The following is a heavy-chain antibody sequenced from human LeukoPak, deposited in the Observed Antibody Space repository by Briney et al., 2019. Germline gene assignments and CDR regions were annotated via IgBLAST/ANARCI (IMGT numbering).Heavy chain of an antibody. CDR1: GYTFTGHY. D-gene: IGHD5-24*01. CDR3: ARGPGMASDY. Sequence: ASVKVSCKASGYTFTGHYMHWVRQAPGQGLEWMGWINPNSGGTNYAQRFQGRVTITRNTSISSAYMELSSLRSEDTAVYYCARGPGMASDYWGQGTLVTVSS. J-gene: IGHJ4*02. V-gene: IGHV1-2*02. CDR2: INPNSGGT.